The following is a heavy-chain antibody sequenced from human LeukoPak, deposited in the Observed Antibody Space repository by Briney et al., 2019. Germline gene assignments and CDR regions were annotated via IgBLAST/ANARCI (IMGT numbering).Heavy chain of an antibody. D-gene: IGHD3-22*01. CDR1: GFTFSSYA. CDR2: ISYDGSNK. J-gene: IGHJ4*02. CDR3: ASLGTYDSSGYQDY. V-gene: IGHV3-30*04. Sequence: SGGSLRLSYAASGFTFSSYAMHWVRQAPGKGLEWVAVISYDGSNKYYADSVKGRFTISRDNSKNTLYLQMNSLRAEDTAVYYCASLGTYDSSGYQDYWGQGTLVTVSS.